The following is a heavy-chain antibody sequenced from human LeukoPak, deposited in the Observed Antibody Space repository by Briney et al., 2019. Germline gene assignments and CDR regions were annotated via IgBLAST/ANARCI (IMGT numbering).Heavy chain of an antibody. Sequence: GGSLRLSCAASGFTFSDYWMGWVRQAPGKGLEWVANINQDDSEKFYVDSVKGRFTISRDNAKNSLYLQMNSLRVEDTSVYYCARGGAKGSFDYWGQGTLVTVSS. CDR2: INQDDSEK. CDR1: GFTFSDYW. V-gene: IGHV3-7*01. CDR3: ARGGAKGSFDY. J-gene: IGHJ4*02.